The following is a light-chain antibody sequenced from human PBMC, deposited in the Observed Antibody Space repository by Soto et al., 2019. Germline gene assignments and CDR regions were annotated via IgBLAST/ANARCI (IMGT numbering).Light chain of an antibody. J-gene: IGLJ2*01. Sequence: QSALTQPPSASGSPGQSVTLSCSGISSDIRDSNSVSWYQQHPGKAPKLVVSEVTKRPSGVPDRFSGPRSGTTAFLTISGLQTEDAADYYCGSMAGSEKPVVFGGGTKLTVL. CDR3: GSMAGSEKPVV. CDR2: EVT. CDR1: SSDIRDSNS. V-gene: IGLV2-8*01.